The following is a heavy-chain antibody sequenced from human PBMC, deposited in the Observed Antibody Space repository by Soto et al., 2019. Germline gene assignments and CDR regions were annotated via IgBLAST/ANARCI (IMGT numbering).Heavy chain of an antibody. V-gene: IGHV4-34*01. J-gene: IGHJ4*02. Sequence: SETLSLTCAVYGGSFSGYYWSWIRQPPGKGLEWIGEINHSGSTNYNPSLKSRVTISVDTSKNQFSLKLSSVTAADTAVYYCARRGLAARPFDYWGQGTLVTVSS. D-gene: IGHD6-6*01. CDR3: ARRGLAARPFDY. CDR2: INHSGST. CDR1: GGSFSGYY.